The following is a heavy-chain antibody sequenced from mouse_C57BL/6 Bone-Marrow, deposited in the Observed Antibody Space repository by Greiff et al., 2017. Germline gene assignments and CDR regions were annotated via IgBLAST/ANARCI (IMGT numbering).Heavy chain of an antibody. CDR2: IDPENGDT. V-gene: IGHV14-4*01. J-gene: IGHJ1*03. CDR1: GFNIKDDY. CDR3: TTKRYFDV. Sequence: VQLQQSGAELVRPGASVKLSCTASGFNIKDDYMHWVKQRPEQGLEWIGWIDPENGDTEYASKFLGKATITADTSSNTAYLQLSSLTSEDTAVYYCTTKRYFDVWGTGTTVTVSS.